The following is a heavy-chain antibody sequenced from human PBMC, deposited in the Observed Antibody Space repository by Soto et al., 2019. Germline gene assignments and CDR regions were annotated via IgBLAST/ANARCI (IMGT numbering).Heavy chain of an antibody. CDR2: INPNSGGT. CDR3: ARQYSSSPTSSY. J-gene: IGHJ4*02. CDR1: GYTFTGYY. D-gene: IGHD6-6*01. Sequence: AALKVSCRASGYTFTGYYMHWVRQAPGQGLEWMGWINPNSGGTNYAQNFQGRVTMTRDTSISTAYMELSRLRSDDTAVYYCARQYSSSPTSSYWGQGTLVTSPQ. V-gene: IGHV1-2*02.